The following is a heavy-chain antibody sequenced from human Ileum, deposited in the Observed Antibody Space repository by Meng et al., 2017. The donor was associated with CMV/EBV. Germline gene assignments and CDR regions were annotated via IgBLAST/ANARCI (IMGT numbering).Heavy chain of an antibody. J-gene: IGHJ5*02. CDR1: GLSLRPGGVG. D-gene: IGHD2-2*02. CDR2: IYWDDDK. Sequence: ITFKEPGPGLVKPPQARALTCTVAGLSLRPGGVGVGRIRQPPGKGLGWLALIYWDDDKRYSPSLKSRLTITKDTSKNQVVLTMTNMDPVDTATYYCARYTVGRFDPWGQGTLVTVSS. CDR3: ARYTVGRFDP. V-gene: IGHV2-5*02.